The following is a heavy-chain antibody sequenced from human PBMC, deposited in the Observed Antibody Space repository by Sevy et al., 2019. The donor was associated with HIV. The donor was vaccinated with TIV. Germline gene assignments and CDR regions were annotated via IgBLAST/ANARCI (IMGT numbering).Heavy chain of an antibody. D-gene: IGHD2-15*01. V-gene: IGHV1-69*13. CDR3: ARDRAYCSGGSCYSQGPPLDY. CDR2: IIPIFGTA. CDR1: GGTFSSYA. J-gene: IGHJ4*02. Sequence: ASVKVSCKASGGTFSSYAISWVRQAPGQGLEWMGRIIPIFGTANYAQKFQGRVTITADESTSTAYMELSSLRSEDTAVYYCARDRAYCSGGSCYSQGPPLDYWGQGTLVTVSS.